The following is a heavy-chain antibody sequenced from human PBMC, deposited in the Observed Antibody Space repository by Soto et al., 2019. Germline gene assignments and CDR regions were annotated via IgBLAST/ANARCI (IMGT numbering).Heavy chain of an antibody. CDR1: GGSFSGYY. CDR2: INHSGST. Sequence: QVQLQQWGAGLLKPSETLSLTCAVYGGSFSGYYWSWIRQPPGKGLEWIGEINHSGSTNYNPSLKSRVTISVDTAKNQFSLKLSSVTAADTAVYYCARVGYGDYDYWGQGTLVTVSS. V-gene: IGHV4-34*01. D-gene: IGHD4-17*01. J-gene: IGHJ4*02. CDR3: ARVGYGDYDY.